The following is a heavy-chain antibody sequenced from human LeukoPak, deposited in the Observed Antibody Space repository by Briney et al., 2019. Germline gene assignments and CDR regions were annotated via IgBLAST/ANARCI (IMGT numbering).Heavy chain of an antibody. V-gene: IGHV1-69*04. J-gene: IGHJ4*02. D-gene: IGHD6-19*01. Sequence: SVKVSCKASGGTFSSYAISWVRQAPGQGLEWMGRIIPILGIANYAQKFPGGVTITADKSTSTAYMELSSLRSEDTAVSYCARVSAPGYSSGWYYGYWGQGTLVTVSS. CDR2: IIPILGIA. CDR1: GGTFSSYA. CDR3: ARVSAPGYSSGWYYGY.